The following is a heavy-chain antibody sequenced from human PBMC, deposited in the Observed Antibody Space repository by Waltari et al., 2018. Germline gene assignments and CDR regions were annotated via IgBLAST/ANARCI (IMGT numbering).Heavy chain of an antibody. D-gene: IGHD6-13*01. J-gene: IGHJ4*02. CDR2: VSSSGSKV. Sequence: EVQLVESGGGLVQPGGSLRLSCVASGFTFRRYEMNWVRQAPGKGLEWVSYVSSSGSKVHHADSVKARFTIFRDNAKNSLFLQMNSLRAEDTAVYYCARDPGTSAGFDYFDYWGQGTLVTVSS. V-gene: IGHV3-48*03. CDR3: ARDPGTSAGFDYFDY. CDR1: GFTFRRYE.